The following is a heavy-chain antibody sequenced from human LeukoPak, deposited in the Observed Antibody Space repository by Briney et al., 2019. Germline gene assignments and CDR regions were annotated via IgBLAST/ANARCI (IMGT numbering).Heavy chain of an antibody. CDR3: TRWGTTVTTYFDY. J-gene: IGHJ4*02. CDR1: GFTFGDYA. D-gene: IGHD4-17*01. Sequence: GGSLRLSCTASGFTFGDYAMSWFRQAPGKGLEWVGFIRSKACGGTTEYAASVKGRFTISRDDSKSIAYLQMNSLKTEDTAVYYCTRWGTTVTTYFDYWGQGTLVTVSS. V-gene: IGHV3-49*03. CDR2: IRSKACGGTT.